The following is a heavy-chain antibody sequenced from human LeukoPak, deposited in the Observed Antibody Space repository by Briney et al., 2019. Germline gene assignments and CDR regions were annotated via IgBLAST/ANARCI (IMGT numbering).Heavy chain of an antibody. CDR3: ASSRGFWGGLDF. D-gene: IGHD2-2*01. Sequence: SETLSLTCSVSGGSIASSGPFWGWIRQSPGKGLEWIASVYNGGTTNYSPSLRSRVTMSVDTSKNQFSLKVTSVTAADTAVYYCASSRGFWGGLDFWGQGALVTVSS. CDR2: VYNGGTT. J-gene: IGHJ4*02. CDR1: GGSIASSGPF. V-gene: IGHV4-39*01.